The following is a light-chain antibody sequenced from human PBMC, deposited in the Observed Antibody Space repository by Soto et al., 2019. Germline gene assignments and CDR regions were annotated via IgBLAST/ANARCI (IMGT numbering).Light chain of an antibody. CDR3: QQYGSSPWT. Sequence: VMTQSPGTLSLSPGERATLSCRASQSVSSSYLAWYQQKFGQAPRLXSYGASSRATGIPDRFSGSGSGTEFTLTISRLEPEDFEVYYCQQYGSSPWTFGQGTKVDIK. V-gene: IGKV3-20*01. CDR2: GAS. J-gene: IGKJ1*01. CDR1: QSVSSSY.